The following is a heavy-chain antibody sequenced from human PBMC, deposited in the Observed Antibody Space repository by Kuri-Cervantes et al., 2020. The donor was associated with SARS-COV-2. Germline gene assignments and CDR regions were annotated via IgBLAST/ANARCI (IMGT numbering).Heavy chain of an antibody. CDR2: ISGNADFT. V-gene: IGHV3-23*01. J-gene: IGHJ4*02. Sequence: GGSLRLSCAASGFSFSNFAMNWVRQAPGKGLEWVSLISGNADFTYYADSVKGRFTISRDNSKNTLYLQMDSLRAEDTAVYYCATYSSSSWHFDYWGQGTLVTVSS. D-gene: IGHD6-6*01. CDR1: GFSFSNFA. CDR3: ATYSSSSWHFDY.